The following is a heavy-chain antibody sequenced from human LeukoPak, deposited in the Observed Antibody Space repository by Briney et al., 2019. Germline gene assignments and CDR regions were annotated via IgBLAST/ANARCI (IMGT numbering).Heavy chain of an antibody. V-gene: IGHV4-34*01. CDR1: GGSFRGYY. D-gene: IGHD6-13*01. J-gene: IGHJ4*02. Sequence: SETLSLTCAVYGGSFRGYYWSWIRQPPGKGLEWIGEINHSGSTNYNPSLKSRVTISVDTSKNQFSLKLSSVTAADTAVYYCARSWPPYSSTWYYFDYWGQGTLVTVSS. CDR2: INHSGST. CDR3: ARSWPPYSSTWYYFDY.